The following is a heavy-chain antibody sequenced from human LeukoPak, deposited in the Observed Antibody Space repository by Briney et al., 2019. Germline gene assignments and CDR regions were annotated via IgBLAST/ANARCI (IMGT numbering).Heavy chain of an antibody. CDR2: VNSNDRP. D-gene: IGHD2-15*01. J-gene: IGHJ4*02. CDR3: AKARAAVVEADINY. CDR1: GFNFSNYA. Sequence: PGGSLRLSCAASGFNFSNYAMTWVRQAPGKGLEWVSTVNSNDRPYYADSVKGRFTISRDNSKNTLYLQMNTLRVEDTALYYCAKARAAVVEADINYWGQGILVTVSP. V-gene: IGHV3-23*01.